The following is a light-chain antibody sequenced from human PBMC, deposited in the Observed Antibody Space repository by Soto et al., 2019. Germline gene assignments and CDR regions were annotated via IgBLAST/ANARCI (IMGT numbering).Light chain of an antibody. J-gene: IGLJ1*01. V-gene: IGLV2-8*01. CDR2: EVK. CDR3: TSYAGNNNFV. Sequence: QSVLTQPPSASGSPGQSVTVSCTGSSSDIGDYNYVSWYQQHPGKAPKLIIYEVKKRPSGVPDRFSASKSGNTASLTVSGLQAQDEADYYCTSYAGNNNFVFGSGTKVTVL. CDR1: SSDIGDYNY.